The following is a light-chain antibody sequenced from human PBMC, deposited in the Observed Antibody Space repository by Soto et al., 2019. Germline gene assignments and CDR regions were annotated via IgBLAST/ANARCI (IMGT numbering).Light chain of an antibody. Sequence: EIAMTHSPATLSVSTGQTPTLSSVGSQSISSNLAWYQQKPGQAPRLLIYDASTRATGIPARFSGSGSGAEFTLTISSLQSADFAVYYCQQYNNWPRTFGLGTKVDIK. CDR2: DAS. CDR3: QQYNNWPRT. V-gene: IGKV3-15*01. CDR1: QSISSN. J-gene: IGKJ1*01.